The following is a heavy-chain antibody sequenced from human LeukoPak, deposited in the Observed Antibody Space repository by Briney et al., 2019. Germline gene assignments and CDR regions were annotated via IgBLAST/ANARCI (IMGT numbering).Heavy chain of an antibody. Sequence: PSQTLSLTCTVSGGSISSGLQYWSWIRQPAGKGLEWIGRMYNSGSTNYNPSLKSRVTISVDTSKNQFSLKLSSVTAADTAVYYCARTGPTRVGRRYYYYYYMDVWGKGTTVTVSS. V-gene: IGHV4-61*02. CDR2: MYNSGST. D-gene: IGHD2-15*01. CDR3: ARTGPTRVGRRYYYYYYMDV. J-gene: IGHJ6*03. CDR1: GGSISSGLQY.